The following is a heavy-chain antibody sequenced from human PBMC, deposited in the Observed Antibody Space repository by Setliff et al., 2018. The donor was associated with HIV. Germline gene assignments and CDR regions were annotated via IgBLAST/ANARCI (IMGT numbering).Heavy chain of an antibody. CDR3: ARTGIIVGATPYYYYGMDV. V-gene: IGHV1-69*05. CDR2: IIPIFGTA. Sequence: SVKVSCKASGGTFSSYAISWVRQAPGQGPEWMGGIIPIFGTANYAQKFQGRVTITTDESTSTAYMELSSLRSEDTAVYYCARTGIIVGATPYYYYGMDVWGQGTTVTVSS. CDR1: GGTFSSYA. D-gene: IGHD1-26*01. J-gene: IGHJ6*02.